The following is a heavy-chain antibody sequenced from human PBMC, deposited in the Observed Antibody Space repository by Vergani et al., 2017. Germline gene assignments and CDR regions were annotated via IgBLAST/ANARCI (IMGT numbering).Heavy chain of an antibody. CDR2: IRGSGGNT. Sequence: EVQLLESGGGLVQPGGSLRLSCAASGFTFSSYAMSWVRQVPGKGLEWVSGIRGSGGNTYYGNSVKGRFTISRDNSKNTLYLQMNSLRPDDTAVYYCAKEVYCSSTSCYEGRGYYYGMGVWGQGTTVTFSS. CDR1: GFTFSSYA. J-gene: IGHJ6*02. CDR3: AKEVYCSSTSCYEGRGYYYGMGV. D-gene: IGHD2-2*01. V-gene: IGHV3-23*01.